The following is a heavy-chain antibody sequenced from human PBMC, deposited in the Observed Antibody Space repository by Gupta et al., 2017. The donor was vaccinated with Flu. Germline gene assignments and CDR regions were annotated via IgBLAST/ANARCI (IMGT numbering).Heavy chain of an antibody. J-gene: IGHJ6*02. CDR1: GGTFSSYA. CDR2: IIPIFGTA. D-gene: IGHD2-2*01. V-gene: IGHV1-69*01. CDR3: ARGGGSPAAILYYYYGMDV. Sequence: QVQLVQSGAEVKKPGSSVKVSCKASGGTFSSYAISWVRQATGQGLEWMGGIIPIFGTANYAQKFQGRVTITADESTSTAYMGLGSLRSEDTAVYYCARGGGSPAAILYYYYGMDVWGQGTTVTVSS.